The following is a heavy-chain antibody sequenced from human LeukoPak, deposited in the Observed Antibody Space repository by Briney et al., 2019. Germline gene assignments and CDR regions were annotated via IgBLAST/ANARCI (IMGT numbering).Heavy chain of an antibody. CDR1: GFTFSNAW. J-gene: IGHJ4*02. V-gene: IGHV3-15*01. D-gene: IGHD3-3*01. CDR3: TTGPYEWSRYY. CDR2: IKSKTDDGTT. Sequence: PGGSLRLSCAASGFTFSNAWMSWVRQAPGKGLEWVGRIKSKTDDGTTDYAAPVKGRSTISRDDSKNTLYLQMTSLKTEDPAVYYCTTGPYEWSRYYWGQGTLVTVSS.